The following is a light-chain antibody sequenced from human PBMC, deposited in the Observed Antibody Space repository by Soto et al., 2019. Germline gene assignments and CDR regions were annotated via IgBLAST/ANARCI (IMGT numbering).Light chain of an antibody. CDR1: QSIGNW. Sequence: DIQMTQSPSTLSASVGDRVTITCRASQSIGNWLAWYQQKPGKAPKVLIYDASNLEAGVPSRFSGSASGTEFTLTISGLQPDDFATYNCQQYNTYSWTFGQGTKVEVK. V-gene: IGKV1-5*01. CDR3: QQYNTYSWT. CDR2: DAS. J-gene: IGKJ1*01.